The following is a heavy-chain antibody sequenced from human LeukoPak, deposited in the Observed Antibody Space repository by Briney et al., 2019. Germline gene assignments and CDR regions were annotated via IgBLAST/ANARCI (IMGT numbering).Heavy chain of an antibody. V-gene: IGHV3-30-3*01. D-gene: IGHD6-19*01. CDR2: ISYDGSNK. CDR1: GFTFSSYA. CDR3: ARKFTVAGINWYFDL. Sequence: GGSLRLSCAASGFTFSSYAMHWVRQAPGKGLEWVAVISYDGSNKYYADSVKGRFTISRDSAKNSLYLQMHSLRAEDTAVYFCARKFTVAGINWYFDLWGRGTLVTVSS. J-gene: IGHJ2*01.